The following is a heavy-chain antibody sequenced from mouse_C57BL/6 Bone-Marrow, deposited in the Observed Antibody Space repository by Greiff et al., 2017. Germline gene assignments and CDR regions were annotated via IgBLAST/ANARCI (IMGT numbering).Heavy chain of an antibody. D-gene: IGHD2-5*01. CDR1: GFTFSSYA. CDR3: TLYSNYLAWFAY. CDR2: ISSGGDYI. J-gene: IGHJ3*01. V-gene: IGHV5-9-1*02. Sequence: EVHLVESGEGLVKPGGSLKLSCAASGFTFSSYAMSWVRQTPEKRLEWVAYISSGGDYIYYADTVKGRFTISRDKARNTLYLQMSSLKSEDTAMYYCTLYSNYLAWFAYWGQVTLVTVSA.